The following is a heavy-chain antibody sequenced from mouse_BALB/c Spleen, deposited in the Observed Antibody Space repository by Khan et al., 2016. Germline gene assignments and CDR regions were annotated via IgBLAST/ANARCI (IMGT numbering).Heavy chain of an antibody. CDR1: GYSFTDYN. Sequence: VQLKQSGPELEKPGASVKISCKASGYSFTDYNMNWVKQSNGKSLEWIGNVDPYYGGTTYNQKFKGKATLTGDKSSSTAYIAPKSLTSEDSSVYYGARHYAMSYWGQGTSVTSAS. J-gene: IGHJ4*01. V-gene: IGHV1-39*01. CDR2: VDPYYGGT. CDR3: ARHYAMSY.